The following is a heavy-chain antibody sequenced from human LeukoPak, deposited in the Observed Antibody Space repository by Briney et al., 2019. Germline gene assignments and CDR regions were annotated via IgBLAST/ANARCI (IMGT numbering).Heavy chain of an antibody. Sequence: GGSLRLSCAASGFTFSSYSVNWLRQAPGKVLEWVSSISGSSSYIYYADSVKGRFTISRDNAKNSVYLQLNSLRAEDTALYYCARAPVAGTSYFDYWGQGTLVTVSS. CDR1: GFTFSSYS. CDR2: ISGSSSYI. J-gene: IGHJ4*02. V-gene: IGHV3-21*01. CDR3: ARAPVAGTSYFDY. D-gene: IGHD6-19*01.